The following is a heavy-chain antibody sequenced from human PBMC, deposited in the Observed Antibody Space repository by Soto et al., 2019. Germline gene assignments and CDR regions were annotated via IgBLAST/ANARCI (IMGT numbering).Heavy chain of an antibody. D-gene: IGHD2-21*02. V-gene: IGHV3-73*01. CDR1: GFIFSDSA. Sequence: GGSLRLSCAVSGFIFSDSAIHWVRQAPGKGLEWVGRIRSKDNGYATGYAASVEGRFTISRDDSKNTAYLQMNSLKTEDTAIYYCNRRAGGDSGVSWGQGSLVTVSS. CDR2: IRSKDNGYAT. J-gene: IGHJ5*02. CDR3: NRRAGGDSGVS.